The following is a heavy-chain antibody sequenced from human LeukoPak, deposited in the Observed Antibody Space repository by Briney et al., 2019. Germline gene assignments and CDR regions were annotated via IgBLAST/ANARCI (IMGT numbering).Heavy chain of an antibody. Sequence: PGGSLRLSCAASGFTFTDYYMSWIRQARGKGREWGSYITNSGTTIYYADSVKGRFTISRDNAKNSLYLQMNSLRAEDTAVYYCARDGHYDILTGYFQDWGQGTLVTVSS. J-gene: IGHJ1*01. D-gene: IGHD3-9*01. CDR3: ARDGHYDILTGYFQD. CDR1: GFTFTDYY. V-gene: IGHV3-11*01. CDR2: ITNSGTTI.